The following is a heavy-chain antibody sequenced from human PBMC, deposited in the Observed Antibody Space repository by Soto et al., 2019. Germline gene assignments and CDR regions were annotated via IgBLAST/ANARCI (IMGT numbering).Heavy chain of an antibody. CDR1: GGTFSSYA. J-gene: IGHJ3*02. V-gene: IGHV1-69*06. CDR2: IIPIFGTA. D-gene: IGHD3-22*01. Sequence: ASVKVSCKVSGGTFSSYAISWVRQAPGQGLEWMGGIIPIFGTANYAQKFQGRVTITADKSTSTAYMELSSLRSEDTAVYYCARCVRGTMIVFEDAFDIWGQGTMVTV. CDR3: ARCVRGTMIVFEDAFDI.